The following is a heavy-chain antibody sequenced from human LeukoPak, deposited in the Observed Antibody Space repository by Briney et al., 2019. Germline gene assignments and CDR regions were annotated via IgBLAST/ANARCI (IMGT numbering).Heavy chain of an antibody. V-gene: IGHV3-23*01. CDR1: GFPFYNYA. CDR2: LIDSGDTT. CDR3: ARDPLTGSYYNPYYYYYGMDV. Sequence: GGSLRLSCAASGFPFYNYAMSWVRQAPGKGLEWVSALIDSGDTTYYADSVKGRFTISRDNSKNTLFLQMNGLRAEDTAVYYCARDPLTGSYYNPYYYYYGMDVWGQGTTVTVSS. D-gene: IGHD3-10*01. J-gene: IGHJ6*02.